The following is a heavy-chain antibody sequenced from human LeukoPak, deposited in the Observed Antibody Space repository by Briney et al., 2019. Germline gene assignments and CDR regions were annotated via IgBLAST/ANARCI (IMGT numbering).Heavy chain of an antibody. J-gene: IGHJ4*02. V-gene: IGHV1-2*02. Sequence: ASVKVSCKASGYTFTSYDINWVRQATGQGLEWMGWINPNSGGTNYAQKFQGRVTMTRDTSISTAYMELSRLRSDDTAVYYCASGGYGAVAGIFDYWGQGTLVTVSS. CDR3: ASGGYGAVAGIFDY. CDR1: GYTFTSYD. CDR2: INPNSGGT. D-gene: IGHD6-19*01.